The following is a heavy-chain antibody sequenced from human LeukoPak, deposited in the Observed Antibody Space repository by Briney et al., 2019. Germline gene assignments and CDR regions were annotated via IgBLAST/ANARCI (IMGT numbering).Heavy chain of an antibody. CDR2: ISAYNGNT. CDR1: GYTFTSYG. J-gene: IGHJ5*02. Sequence: AAVTVSCTSSGYTFTSYGISWVRQAPGQGLEWMGWISAYNGNTNYAQKLQGRVTMTTDTSTSTAYMELRSLRSDDTAVYYCARETLEDRSGPTWFDPWGQGTLVTVSS. D-gene: IGHD3-22*01. CDR3: ARETLEDRSGPTWFDP. V-gene: IGHV1-18*04.